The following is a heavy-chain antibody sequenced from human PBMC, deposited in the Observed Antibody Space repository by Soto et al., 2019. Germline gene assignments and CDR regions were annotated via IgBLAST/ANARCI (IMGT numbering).Heavy chain of an antibody. D-gene: IGHD3-16*01. CDR2: IIPIFGTA. V-gene: IGHV1-69*01. J-gene: IGHJ6*02. CDR1: GGTFSSYA. CDR3: ARGGVRADADIYYYYYGMDV. Sequence: QVQLVQSGAEVTKPGSSVKVSCKASGGTFSSYAISWVRQAPGQGLEWMGGIIPIFGTANYAQKFQGRVTIPVDDSKSTGHLGVRSLRSEYTAVYSCARGGVRADADIYYYYYGMDVWGQGTTVTVAS.